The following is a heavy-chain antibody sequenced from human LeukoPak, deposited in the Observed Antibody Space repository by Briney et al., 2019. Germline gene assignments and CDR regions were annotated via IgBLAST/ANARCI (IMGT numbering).Heavy chain of an antibody. CDR3: ARPFLRFSSGWHFDY. J-gene: IGHJ4*02. CDR1: GGSISSYY. D-gene: IGHD6-19*01. V-gene: IGHV4-59*12. Sequence: SETLSLTCTVSGGSISSYYWSWIRQPPGKGLEWIGYIYYSGSTNYNPSLKSRVTISVDTSKNQFSLKLSSVTAADTAIYYCARPFLRFSSGWHFDYWGQGILVTVSS. CDR2: IYYSGST.